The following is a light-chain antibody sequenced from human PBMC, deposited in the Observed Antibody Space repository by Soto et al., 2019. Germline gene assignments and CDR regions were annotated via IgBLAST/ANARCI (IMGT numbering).Light chain of an antibody. V-gene: IGKV1D-13*01. CDR3: QHFNNYPPT. J-gene: IGKJ4*01. CDR1: QGISGP. CDR2: AAS. Sequence: AIQLTQSPSSLSASVGDRVTIACRASQGISGPLAWYQQKPGKAPQLLISAASNLESGVPSRFSGSGSGTDFTLAISSLQPEDFATYCGQHFNNYPPTFGGGTRVEIK.